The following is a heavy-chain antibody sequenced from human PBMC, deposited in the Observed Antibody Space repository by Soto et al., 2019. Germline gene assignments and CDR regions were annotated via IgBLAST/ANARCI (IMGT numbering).Heavy chain of an antibody. J-gene: IGHJ6*02. Sequence: QLQLQESGSGLVKPSQTLSLTCAVSGGSISSGGYSWSWIRQPPGKGLEWIGYIYHSGSTYYNPSLKRRVTISVDRSKNQFSLKLSSVTAADTAVYYCARRRGFPSYYGMDVWGQGTTVTVSS. CDR2: IYHSGST. V-gene: IGHV4-30-2*01. CDR3: ARRRGFPSYYGMDV. CDR1: GGSISSGGYS. D-gene: IGHD5-12*01.